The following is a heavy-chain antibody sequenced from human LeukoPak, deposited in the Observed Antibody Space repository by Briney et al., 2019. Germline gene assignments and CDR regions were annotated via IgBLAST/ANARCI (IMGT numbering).Heavy chain of an antibody. Sequence: ASVKVSCKASGYTLTSYDINWVRQATGQGLEWMGWMNPNSGNTGYAQKFQGRVTMTRNTSISTAYMELSSLRSEDTAVYYCARDRVEVDTAMVNLPKNYYGMDVWGQGTTVTVSS. CDR1: GYTLTSYD. V-gene: IGHV1-8*01. CDR3: ARDRVEVDTAMVNLPKNYYGMDV. CDR2: MNPNSGNT. J-gene: IGHJ6*02. D-gene: IGHD5-18*01.